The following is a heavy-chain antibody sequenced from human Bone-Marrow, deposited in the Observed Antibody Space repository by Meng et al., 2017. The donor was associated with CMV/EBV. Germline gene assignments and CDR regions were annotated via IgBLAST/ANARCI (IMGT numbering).Heavy chain of an antibody. J-gene: IGHJ4*02. CDR3: AKDETVGATSPFDY. V-gene: IGHV3-23*01. CDR2: ISESGASK. CDR1: GFTFISYL. Sequence: GGSLRLSCEVSGFTFISYLMSWVRQAPGKGLEWVAVISESGASKYYADSVKGRFFISRDNSRDTLYLQMKNLRADDTAAYYCAKDETVGATSPFDYWGQGTLVTVSS. D-gene: IGHD2-15*01.